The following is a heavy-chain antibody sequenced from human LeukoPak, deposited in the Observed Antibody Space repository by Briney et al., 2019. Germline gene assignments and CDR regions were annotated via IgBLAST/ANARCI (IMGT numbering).Heavy chain of an antibody. Sequence: SETLSLTCTVSGASVSSDYWSWIRQPPGKGLEWIGYIYDSGNTFYNPSLKSRVTMSVDTSKNQFSLKLSSVTAADTAVYYCARGELFYDYWGQGTLVTVSS. D-gene: IGHD1-1*01. CDR3: ARGELFYDY. J-gene: IGHJ4*02. V-gene: IGHV4-4*09. CDR1: GASVSSDY. CDR2: IYDSGNT.